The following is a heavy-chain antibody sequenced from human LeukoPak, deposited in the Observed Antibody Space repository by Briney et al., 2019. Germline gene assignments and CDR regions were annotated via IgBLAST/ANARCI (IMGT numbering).Heavy chain of an antibody. J-gene: IGHJ6*03. CDR2: ISWNSGSI. V-gene: IGHV3-9*01. Sequence: GGSLRLSCAASGFTFDDYAMHRVRQAPGKGLEWVSGISWNSGSIGYADSVKGRFTISRDNAKNSLYLQMNSLRVEDTAIYYCAKDFGSMVRGMDVWGKGTTVTISS. CDR3: AKDFGSMVRGMDV. CDR1: GFTFDDYA. D-gene: IGHD3-10*01.